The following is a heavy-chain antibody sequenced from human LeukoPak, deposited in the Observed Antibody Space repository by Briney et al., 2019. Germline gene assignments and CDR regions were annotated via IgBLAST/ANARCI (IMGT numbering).Heavy chain of an antibody. J-gene: IGHJ4*02. CDR3: ARAESVGATPDFDY. D-gene: IGHD1-26*01. CDR2: INHSGST. CDR1: GGSISSYY. V-gene: IGHV4-34*01. Sequence: SETLSLTCTVSGGSISSYYWSWIRQPPGKGLEWIGEINHSGSTNYNPSLKSRVTISVDTSKNQFSLKLSSVTAADTAVYYCARAESVGATPDFDYWGQGTLVTVSS.